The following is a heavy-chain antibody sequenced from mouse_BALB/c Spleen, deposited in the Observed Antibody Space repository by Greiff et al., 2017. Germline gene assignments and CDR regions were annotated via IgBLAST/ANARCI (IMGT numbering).Heavy chain of an antibody. CDR2: INPYNDGT. D-gene: IGHD2-2*01. CDR3: ARPDYYGYDPFAY. Sequence: VHVKQSGPELVKPGASVKMSCKASGYTFTSYVMHWVKQKPGQGLEWIGYINPYNDGTKYNEKFKGKATLTSDKSSSTAYMELSSLTSEDSAVYYCARPDYYGYDPFAYWGQGTLVTVSA. CDR1: GYTFTSYV. V-gene: IGHV1-14*01. J-gene: IGHJ3*01.